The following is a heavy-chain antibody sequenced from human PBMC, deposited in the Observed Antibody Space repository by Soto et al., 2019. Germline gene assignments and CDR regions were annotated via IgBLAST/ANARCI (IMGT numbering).Heavy chain of an antibody. CDR1: GFNFGDYS. CDR3: ATPENDTTSYYWLH. Sequence: GGSLRLSCAASGFNFGDYSMNWVRQAPGKGLDWVASISSRDTFIQYGDSVRGRFTISRDNARSTLYLHLNDVRADDTAVYYCATPENDTTSYYWLHWGRGTLVTVSS. CDR2: ISSRDTFI. J-gene: IGHJ4*02. D-gene: IGHD3-22*01. V-gene: IGHV3-21*06.